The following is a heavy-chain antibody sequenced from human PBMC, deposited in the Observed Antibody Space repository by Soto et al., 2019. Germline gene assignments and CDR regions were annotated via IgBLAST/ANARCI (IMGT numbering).Heavy chain of an antibody. D-gene: IGHD3-22*01. CDR2: ISYDGSNK. V-gene: IGHV3-30-3*01. Sequence: PGGSLRLSCAASGFTFSSYAMHWVRQAPGKGLEWVAVISYDGSNKYYADSVKGRFTISRDNSKNTLYLQMNSLRAEDTAVYYCARANYDSSGRDAFDIWGQGTMVTVSS. J-gene: IGHJ3*02. CDR3: ARANYDSSGRDAFDI. CDR1: GFTFSSYA.